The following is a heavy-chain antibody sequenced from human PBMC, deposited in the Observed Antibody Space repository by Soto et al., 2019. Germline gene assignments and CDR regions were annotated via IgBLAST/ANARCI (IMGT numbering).Heavy chain of an antibody. J-gene: IGHJ3*01. CDR3: AKSRGSGSYFNPSDAFDF. CDR1: GFTFSSYA. V-gene: IGHV3-23*01. D-gene: IGHD3-10*01. CDR2: ISGSGGGT. Sequence: GGSLRLSCAASGFTFSSYAMSWVRQAPGKGLEWVSSISGSGGGTYYADTVKGRFTISRDNSKNTLSLQMNCLRAEDTAVYYCAKSRGSGSYFNPSDAFDFWGQGTMVTVSS.